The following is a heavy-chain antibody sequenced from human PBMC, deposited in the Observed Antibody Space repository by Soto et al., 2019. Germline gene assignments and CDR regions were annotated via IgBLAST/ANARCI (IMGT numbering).Heavy chain of an antibody. CDR1: GGSISTYY. D-gene: IGHD6-19*01. CDR3: ASDRSSGWDQGYGMDV. V-gene: IGHV4-59*01. CDR2: IYYSGST. Sequence: KASETPSLTCTVSGGSISTYYWSWIRQPPGKGLEWIGYIYYSGSTSYNPSLKSRVTISVETSKNQFSLKLRAVTAADTAVYYCASDRSSGWDQGYGMDVWGQGTTVTVSS. J-gene: IGHJ6*02.